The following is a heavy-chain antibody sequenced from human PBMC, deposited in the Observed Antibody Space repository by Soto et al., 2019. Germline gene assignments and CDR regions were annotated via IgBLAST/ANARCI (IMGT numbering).Heavy chain of an antibody. J-gene: IGHJ4*02. CDR2: IYHSGST. D-gene: IGHD4-17*01. CDR3: ARNYYGAIDY. Sequence: PSETLSLTCAVSGGSISSGGYSWSWIRQPPGKGLEWIGYIYHSGSTYYNPSLKSRVTISVDRSKNQFSLKLSSVTAADTAVYYCARNYYGAIDYWGQGTLVTVSS. CDR1: GGSISSGGYS. V-gene: IGHV4-30-2*01.